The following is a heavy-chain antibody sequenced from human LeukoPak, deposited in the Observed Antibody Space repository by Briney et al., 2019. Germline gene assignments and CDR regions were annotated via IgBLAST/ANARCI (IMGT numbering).Heavy chain of an antibody. CDR1: GFTFSNYD. CDR3: ARGADTHFDY. J-gene: IGHJ4*02. V-gene: IGHV3-13*04. D-gene: IGHD2-15*01. CDR2: IGTAGDT. Sequence: GGSLRLSCAASGFTFSNYDMHWVRQATGKGLEWVSAIGTAGDTYYQGSVRGRFTMSRENAKNSLYLQMNSLAAGDTAVYYCARGADTHFDYWGQGTLVTVSS.